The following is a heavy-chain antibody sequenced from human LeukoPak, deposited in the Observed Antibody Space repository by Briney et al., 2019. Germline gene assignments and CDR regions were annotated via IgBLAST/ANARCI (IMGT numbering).Heavy chain of an antibody. CDR2: IDLSGST. V-gene: IGHV4-34*01. CDR3: ARAHCSSTSCYRYYYYMDV. Sequence: PSETLSLTCAVYGESFSGYYWSWIRQPPGKGLEWIGEIDLSGSTNYHPSLKSRVTLSVDTSKSQFSLKMSSVTAADTAVYYCARAHCSSTSCYRYYYYMDVWGKGTTVTVSS. J-gene: IGHJ6*03. D-gene: IGHD2-2*01. CDR1: GESFSGYY.